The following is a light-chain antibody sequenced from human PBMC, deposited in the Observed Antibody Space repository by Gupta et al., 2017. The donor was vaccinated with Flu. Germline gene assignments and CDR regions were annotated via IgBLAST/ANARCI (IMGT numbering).Light chain of an antibody. Sequence: DIQMTQSPSSLSASVGDRVTITCRASQTISNYLNWYQQTSGKAPKLLIYAASSLHSGVPSRFSGSGSGTDFTLTISRLQPEDFATYYCQQSYSTPRTFGQGTKVEIK. CDR1: QTISNY. J-gene: IGKJ1*01. CDR3: QQSYSTPRT. CDR2: AAS. V-gene: IGKV1-39*01.